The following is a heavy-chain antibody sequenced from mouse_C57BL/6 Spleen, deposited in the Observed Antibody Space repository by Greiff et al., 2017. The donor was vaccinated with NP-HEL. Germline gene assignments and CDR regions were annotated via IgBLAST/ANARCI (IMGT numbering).Heavy chain of an antibody. CDR3: ARESYGRMFAY. CDR2: ISDGGSYT. V-gene: IGHV5-4*01. J-gene: IGHJ3*01. D-gene: IGHD1-1*01. CDR1: GFTFSSYA. Sequence: EVQVVESGGGLVKPGGSLKLSCAASGFTFSSYAMSWVRQTPEKRLEWVATISDGGSYTYYPDNVKGRFTISRDNAKNNLYLQLSHLTSEDTAMYYCARESYGRMFAYWGQGTLVTVSA.